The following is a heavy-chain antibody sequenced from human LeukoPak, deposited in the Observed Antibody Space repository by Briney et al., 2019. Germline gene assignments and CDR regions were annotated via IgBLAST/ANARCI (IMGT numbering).Heavy chain of an antibody. V-gene: IGHV4-59*08. J-gene: IGHJ4*02. CDR3: ARNERDWNYVHYFDY. CDR1: GGSISSYY. CDR2: IYYSGST. D-gene: IGHD1-7*01. Sequence: KPSETLSLTCTVSGGSISSYYWSWIRQPPGKGLEWIGYIYYSGSTNYNPSLKSRVTISVDTSKNQFSLKLSSVTVADTAVYYCARNERDWNYVHYFDYWGQGTLVTVSS.